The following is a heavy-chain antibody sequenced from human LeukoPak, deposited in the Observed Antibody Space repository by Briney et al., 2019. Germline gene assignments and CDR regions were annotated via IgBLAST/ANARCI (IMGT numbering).Heavy chain of an antibody. CDR3: ARGAGAMVRGVSN. D-gene: IGHD3-10*01. CDR2: INHSGST. CDR1: GGSFSGYY. J-gene: IGHJ4*02. V-gene: IGHV4-34*01. Sequence: SETLSLTCAVYGGSFSGYYWSWIRQPPGKGLEWIGEINHSGSTNYNPSLKSRVTISVDTSKNQFSLKLSSVTAADTAVYYCARGAGAMVRGVSNWGQGTLVTVSS.